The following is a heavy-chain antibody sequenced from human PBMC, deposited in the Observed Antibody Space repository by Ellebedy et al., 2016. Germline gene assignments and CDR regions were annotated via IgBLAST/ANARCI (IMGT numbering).Heavy chain of an antibody. J-gene: IGHJ4*02. Sequence: GESLKISXAPSGLTVSSFFMGWVRQAPGKGLEWVSTMRGDGAKTHLADSVKGRFTMSRDIPKNTVYLQMNRLRAEDTAVYYCRQGHYANYWGQGTLVTASS. CDR1: GLTVSSFF. D-gene: IGHD4-17*01. V-gene: IGHV3-23*01. CDR3: RQGHYANY. CDR2: MRGDGAKT.